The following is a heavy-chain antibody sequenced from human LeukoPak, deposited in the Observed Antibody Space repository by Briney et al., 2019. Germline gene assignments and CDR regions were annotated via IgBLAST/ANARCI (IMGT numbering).Heavy chain of an antibody. D-gene: IGHD3-22*01. J-gene: IGHJ4*02. CDR1: GFTFGDYA. Sequence: GGSLRLSCTASGFTFGDYAMSWFRQAPGKGLEWVGFIRSKAYGGTTEYAASVKGRFTISRDDSKSIAYLQMNSLKTEDTAVYYCARQYYYDSSGYWAQPFDYWGQGTLVTVSS. V-gene: IGHV3-49*03. CDR3: ARQYYYDSSGYWAQPFDY. CDR2: IRSKAYGGTT.